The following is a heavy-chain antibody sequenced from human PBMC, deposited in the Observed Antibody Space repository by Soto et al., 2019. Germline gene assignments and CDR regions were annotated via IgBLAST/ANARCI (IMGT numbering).Heavy chain of an antibody. CDR1: GGTFSSYA. CDR3: ARDWASGFDP. J-gene: IGHJ5*02. V-gene: IGHV1-69*13. CDR2: IIPIFGTA. D-gene: IGHD3-16*01. Sequence: ASVKVSCKASGGTFSSYAISWVRQAPGQGLEWMGGIIPIFGTANYAQKFQGRVTITADESTSTAYMELRSLRSDDTAVYYCARDWASGFDPWGQGTLVTVSS.